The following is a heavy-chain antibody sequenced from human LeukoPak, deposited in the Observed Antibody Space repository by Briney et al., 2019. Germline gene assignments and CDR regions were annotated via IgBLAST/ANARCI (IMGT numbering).Heavy chain of an antibody. Sequence: GGSRRLSCAASGFTFSSYSMNWVRQAPGKGLEWVSYISSGSSTIYYADSVKGRFTISRDNAKNSLYLQMNSLRAEDTAVYYCARRDFWSGPWAFDIWGQGTMVTVSS. CDR3: ARRDFWSGPWAFDI. D-gene: IGHD3-3*01. J-gene: IGHJ3*02. V-gene: IGHV3-48*01. CDR2: ISSGSSTI. CDR1: GFTFSSYS.